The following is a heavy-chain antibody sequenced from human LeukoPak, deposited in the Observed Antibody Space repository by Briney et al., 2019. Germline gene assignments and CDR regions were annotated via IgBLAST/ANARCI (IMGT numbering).Heavy chain of an antibody. V-gene: IGHV3-23*01. Sequence: GGSLRLSCAASGFTFSSHAMSWVRQAPGKGLEWVSAISGSGGSTYYADSVKGRFTISRDKSKNTLYLQMNSLRAEDTAVYYCAKGLAVVGHFDYWGQGTLVTVSS. CDR3: AKGLAVVGHFDY. CDR2: ISGSGGST. CDR1: GFTFSSHA. D-gene: IGHD6-19*01. J-gene: IGHJ4*02.